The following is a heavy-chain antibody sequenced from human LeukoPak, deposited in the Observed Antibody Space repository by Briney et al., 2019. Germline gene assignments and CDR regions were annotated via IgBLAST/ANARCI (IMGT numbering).Heavy chain of an antibody. Sequence: SETLSLTCAVSGGSFSGYYWSWIRQPPGKGLEWIGEINHSGSTNYNPSLKSRVTISVDTSRNQFSLKLSSVTAADTAVYYCARVTGYCSSTSCYGVHFDYWGQGTLVTASS. V-gene: IGHV4-34*01. D-gene: IGHD2-2*01. J-gene: IGHJ4*02. CDR3: ARVTGYCSSTSCYGVHFDY. CDR2: INHSGST. CDR1: GGSFSGYY.